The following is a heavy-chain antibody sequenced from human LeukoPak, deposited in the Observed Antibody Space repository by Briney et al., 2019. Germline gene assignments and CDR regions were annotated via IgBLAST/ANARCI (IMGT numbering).Heavy chain of an antibody. CDR3: ARSPFRSGWYTGDY. Sequence: ASVKVSCKASGYTFTGYYMHWVRQAPGQGLEWMGWINPNSGGTNYAQKFQGRVTMTRDTSISTAYMELGRLRSDDTAVYYCARSPFRSGWYTGDYWGQGTLVTVSS. CDR1: GYTFTGYY. CDR2: INPNSGGT. D-gene: IGHD6-19*01. V-gene: IGHV1-2*02. J-gene: IGHJ4*02.